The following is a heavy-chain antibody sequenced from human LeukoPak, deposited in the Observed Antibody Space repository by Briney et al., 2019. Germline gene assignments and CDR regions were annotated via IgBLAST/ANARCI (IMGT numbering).Heavy chain of an antibody. J-gene: IGHJ5*02. CDR3: ARDVSYYYDSSGDIGGFDP. Sequence: SETLSLTCAVYGGSFSGYYWSWIRQPPGKGLEWIGEINHSGSTNYNPSLKSRVTISVDTSKNQFSLKLSSVTAADTAVYYCARDVSYYYDSSGDIGGFDPWGQGTLVTVSS. CDR2: INHSGST. CDR1: GGSFSGYY. V-gene: IGHV4-34*01. D-gene: IGHD3-22*01.